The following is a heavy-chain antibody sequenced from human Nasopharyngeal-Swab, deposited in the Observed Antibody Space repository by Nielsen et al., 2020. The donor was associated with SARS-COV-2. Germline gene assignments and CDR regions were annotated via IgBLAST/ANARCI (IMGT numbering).Heavy chain of an antibody. Sequence: GESPKISRAAPGFTFRSYAIHWVRHAPGKGLEWVAVISYDGSNKYYADSVKGRFTISRDNSKNTLYLQMNSLRAEDTAVYYCARELSDGSGTYGMDVWGQGTTVTVSS. D-gene: IGHD3-10*01. J-gene: IGHJ6*02. V-gene: IGHV3-30*04. CDR1: GFTFRSYA. CDR3: ARELSDGSGTYGMDV. CDR2: ISYDGSNK.